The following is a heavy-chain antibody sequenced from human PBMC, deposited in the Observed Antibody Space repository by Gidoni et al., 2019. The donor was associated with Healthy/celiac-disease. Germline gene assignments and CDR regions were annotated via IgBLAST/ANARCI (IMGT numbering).Heavy chain of an antibody. CDR3: ATLPGIYGSGSSSDI. D-gene: IGHD3-10*01. CDR1: GYTFPSYY. J-gene: IGHJ3*02. V-gene: IGHV1-46*01. Sequence: QVQLVQSGAEVKKPGASVKVSCKASGYTFPSYYMHWVRQAPGQGLEWMGIINPSGGNTSYAQKFQGRVTMTRDTSTSTVYMELSSLRSEDTAVYYCATLPGIYGSGSSSDIWGQGTMVTVSS. CDR2: INPSGGNT.